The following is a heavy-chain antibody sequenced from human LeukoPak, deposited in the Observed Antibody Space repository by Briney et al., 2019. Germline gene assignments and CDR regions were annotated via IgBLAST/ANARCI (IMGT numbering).Heavy chain of an antibody. D-gene: IGHD3-10*01. CDR2: IYYSGST. V-gene: IGHV4-59*01. Sequence: SETLSLTCTVSGGSIGSYYWSWIRQPPGKGLEWIGYIYYSGSTNYNPSLKSRVTISVDTSKNQFSLKLSSVTAADTAVYYCARAKVRGVTYAPFDYWGQGTLVTVSS. J-gene: IGHJ4*02. CDR3: ARAKVRGVTYAPFDY. CDR1: GGSIGSYY.